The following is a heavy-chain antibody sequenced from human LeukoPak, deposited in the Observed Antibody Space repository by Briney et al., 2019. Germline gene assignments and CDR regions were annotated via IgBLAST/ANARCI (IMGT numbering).Heavy chain of an antibody. CDR3: ARVRYYYYYYMDV. CDR2: ISSSGSTI. V-gene: IGHV3-48*03. CDR1: GFTFSSYE. J-gene: IGHJ6*03. Sequence: PGGSLRLSCAASGFTFSSYEMNWVRQAPGKGLEWVSYISSSGSTIYYADSVKGRFTISRDNAKNSLYLQMNSLRAEDTAVYYCARVRYYYYYYMDVWGKGTTVTISS.